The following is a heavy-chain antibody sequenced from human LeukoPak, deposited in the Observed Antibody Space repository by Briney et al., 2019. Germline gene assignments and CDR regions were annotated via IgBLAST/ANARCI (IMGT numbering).Heavy chain of an antibody. V-gene: IGHV3-30*18. Sequence: HAGRPLRLPRAPSGFPFSRYGLHWVRQPPGKGLEGVAVIGSDVKDQKYADAVKGRFTISRDYSKSTLYLQMNSLRAEDTAVYYCAKDQQVGAAAYYFDSWGQGTLVTVSS. CDR1: GFPFSRYG. D-gene: IGHD2-2*01. J-gene: IGHJ4*02. CDR3: AKDQQVGAAAYYFDS. CDR2: IGSDVKDQ.